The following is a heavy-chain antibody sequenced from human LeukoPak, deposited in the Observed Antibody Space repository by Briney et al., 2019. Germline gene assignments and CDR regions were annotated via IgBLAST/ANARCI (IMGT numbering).Heavy chain of an antibody. Sequence: GESLKISCKGSGYYFTTSWIGWVRQMPGKGLEWMGIVYPSDSDTRYSPSFQGHVTLFVDKSISTAYLQWSSLRASDTAMYYCARLYAKEFDYWGQGTLVTVSS. J-gene: IGHJ4*02. CDR1: GYYFTTSW. CDR3: ARLYAKEFDY. D-gene: IGHD3-16*01. CDR2: VYPSDSDT. V-gene: IGHV5-51*01.